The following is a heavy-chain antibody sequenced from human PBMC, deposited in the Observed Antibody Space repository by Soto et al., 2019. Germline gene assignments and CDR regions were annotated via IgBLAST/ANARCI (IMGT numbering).Heavy chain of an antibody. J-gene: IGHJ4*02. CDR3: ARVRGTSLLTWYFEY. D-gene: IGHD3-16*01. V-gene: IGHV3-48*02. CDR2: ITSSSSTI. CDR1: CLTLRPCC. Sequence: GGSLRLCSAASCLTLRPCCMLLCRLARGKKMEWVSFITSSSSTIYYADSVRGRFTISRDNAQNSLYLQMNSLRDEDTAVYYCARVRGTSLLTWYFEYWGQGT.